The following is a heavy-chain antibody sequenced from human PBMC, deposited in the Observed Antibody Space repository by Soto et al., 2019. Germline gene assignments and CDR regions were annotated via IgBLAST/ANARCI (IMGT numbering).Heavy chain of an antibody. V-gene: IGHV3-7*01. CDR3: ARVKDGRRAGTYYFDMDV. J-gene: IGHJ6*03. CDR1: GFSIRDYW. Sequence: EEHLVESGGGLVQPGGSLRLSCAASGFSIRDYWMTWVRQAPGKGLDWVANIKQDGSEKFYVDSLKGRFTISRDNAKNSVYLLMNSLRADDTAVYYCARVKDGRRAGTYYFDMDVWGKGTTVTLSS. D-gene: IGHD1-1*01. CDR2: IKQDGSEK.